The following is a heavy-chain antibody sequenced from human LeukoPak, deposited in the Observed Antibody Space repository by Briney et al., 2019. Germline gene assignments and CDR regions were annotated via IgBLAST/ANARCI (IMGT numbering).Heavy chain of an antibody. CDR3: ARDENCSGGNSYFI. D-gene: IGHD2-15*01. CDR1: GGSISSGAYY. CDR2: GYFRGNT. J-gene: IGHJ4*02. V-gene: IGHV4-31*03. Sequence: SETLSLTCTVSGGSISSGAYYWSWIRQLPGKGLEWIGYGYFRGNTFYNPSLKSRLTISVDTSNNQFSLQLSSVTAADTAVYYCARDENCSGGNSYFIWGQGTLVTVSS.